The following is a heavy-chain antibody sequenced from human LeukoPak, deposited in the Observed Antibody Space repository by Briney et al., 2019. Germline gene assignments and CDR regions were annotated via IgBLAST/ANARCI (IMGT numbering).Heavy chain of an antibody. CDR2: TSYDGTIN. V-gene: IGHV3-30-3*01. D-gene: IGHD3-10*01. CDR3: ARTYYSGSGSYYPHNYFDY. CDR1: GFTFSSYA. Sequence: GGSLRLSCEATGFTFSSYAMHWARQAPGKGLEWVGITSYDGTINYYVDSVKGRFTISRDNSKDTVYLQMNSLRVEDTAVYYCARTYYSGSGSYYPHNYFDYRGQGTLVAVSS. J-gene: IGHJ4*02.